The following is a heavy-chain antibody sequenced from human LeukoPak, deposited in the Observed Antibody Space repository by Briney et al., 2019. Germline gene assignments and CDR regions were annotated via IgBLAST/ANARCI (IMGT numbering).Heavy chain of an antibody. CDR1: GFTFSSYA. CDR3: AKFLPTHIVVANYYFDY. D-gene: IGHD2-21*01. V-gene: IGHV3-23*01. Sequence: GGSLRLSCAASGFTFSSYAMSWVRQAPGKGLEWVSALSGSGGSTYYADSVKGRFTISRDNSKNTLYLQMNSLRAEDTAVYYCAKFLPTHIVVANYYFDYWGQGTLVTVS. CDR2: LSGSGGST. J-gene: IGHJ4*02.